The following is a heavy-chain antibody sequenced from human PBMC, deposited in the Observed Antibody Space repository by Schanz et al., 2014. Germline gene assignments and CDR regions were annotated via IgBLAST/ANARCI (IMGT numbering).Heavy chain of an antibody. CDR3: ASGVHVSSLQKGLQF. J-gene: IGHJ1*01. CDR2: IATSSSTR. Sequence: VQLVESGGGLVQPGGSLRLSCEASGFDFNSYSMNWVRQVPGKGLEWLSYIATSSSTRHYADSVKGRVTISRDNAKNSVSLQMMRLRVEDTAVYYCASGVHVSSLQKGLQFWGRGTLVIVSS. V-gene: IGHV3-48*01. D-gene: IGHD3-10*01. CDR1: GFDFNSYS.